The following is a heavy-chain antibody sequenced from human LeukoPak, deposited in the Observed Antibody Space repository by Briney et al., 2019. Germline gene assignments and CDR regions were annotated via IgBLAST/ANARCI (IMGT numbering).Heavy chain of an antibody. CDR2: ISSSSSYI. D-gene: IGHD1-1*01. CDR3: ARGRLEYFDY. CDR1: GFTFSNYS. J-gene: IGHJ4*02. V-gene: IGHV3-21*01. Sequence: PGGSLRLSCAASGFTFSNYSMNWVRQAPGKGLEWVSSISSSSSYIYYADSVKGRFTISRDNAKNSLYLQMNSLRAEDTAVYYCARGRLEYFDYWGQGTLVTVSS.